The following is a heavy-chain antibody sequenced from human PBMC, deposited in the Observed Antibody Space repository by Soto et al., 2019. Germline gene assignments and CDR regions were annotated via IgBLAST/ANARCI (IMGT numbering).Heavy chain of an antibody. CDR1: GGSISSSSYY. Sequence: QLQLQESGPGLVKPSETLSLTCTVSGGSISSSSYYWGWIRQPPGKGLEWIGSIYYSGSTYYNPSLKSRVTISVDTSKNQFSLKLSSVNAADTAVYYCASRHGRYFDWLLPAYYFDYWGQGTLVTVSS. D-gene: IGHD3-9*01. V-gene: IGHV4-39*01. CDR2: IYYSGST. J-gene: IGHJ4*02. CDR3: ASRHGRYFDWLLPAYYFDY.